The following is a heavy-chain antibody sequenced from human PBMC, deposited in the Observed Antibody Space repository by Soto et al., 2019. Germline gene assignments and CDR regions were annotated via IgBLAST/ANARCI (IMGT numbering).Heavy chain of an antibody. Sequence: PGKGLEWMGRIDPSDSYTNYSPSFQGHVTISADKSISTAYLQWSSLKASDTAMYYCARQGGYCSGGSCYGYWFDPWGQGTLVTVSS. J-gene: IGHJ5*02. CDR2: IDPSDSYT. D-gene: IGHD2-15*01. V-gene: IGHV5-10-1*01. CDR3: ARQGGYCSGGSCYGYWFDP.